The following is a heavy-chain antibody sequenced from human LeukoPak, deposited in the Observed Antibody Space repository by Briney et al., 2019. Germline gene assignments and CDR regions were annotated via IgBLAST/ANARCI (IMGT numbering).Heavy chain of an antibody. V-gene: IGHV3-13*01. D-gene: IGHD3-16*01. CDR2: LGSGGDT. J-gene: IGHJ4*02. CDR3: VRGRRSYGFDH. CDR1: GFSFNNYD. Sequence: GGSLRLSCAASGFSFNNYDMHWVRQVPGKGLEWISGLGSGGDTYYPDSVRGRFTISKETAKNSLYLQMAGLRDDDTAVYYCVRGRRSYGFDHWGQGTLVTVSS.